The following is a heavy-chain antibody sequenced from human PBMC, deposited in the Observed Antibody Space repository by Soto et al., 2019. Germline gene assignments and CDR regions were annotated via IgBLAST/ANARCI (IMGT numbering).Heavy chain of an antibody. CDR1: GFTFSSYA. Sequence: PGGSLRLSCAASGFTFSSYAMSWVRQAPVKGLEWVLAFSGSGGSTYYADSVKGRFTISRDNSKNTLYLQMNSLRAEDTAVYYCAKDRLYCSSTSCLEVYYYYGMDVWGQGTTVTVSS. V-gene: IGHV3-23*01. CDR2: FSGSGGST. D-gene: IGHD2-2*01. CDR3: AKDRLYCSSTSCLEVYYYYGMDV. J-gene: IGHJ6*02.